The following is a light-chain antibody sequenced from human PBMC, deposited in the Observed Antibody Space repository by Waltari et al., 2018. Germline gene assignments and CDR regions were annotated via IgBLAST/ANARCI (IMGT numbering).Light chain of an antibody. CDR3: QSYDAYVV. J-gene: IGLJ2*01. Sequence: NFMLTQPHSVSESPGKTVSISCTRSSGSIARNNEQWYQQRPGSAPTIVIYEDDQRPSGVPDRFSGSIDSSSNSASLTISGLKTEDEADYYCQSYDAYVVFGGGTRLTVL. CDR1: SGSIARNN. V-gene: IGLV6-57*03. CDR2: EDD.